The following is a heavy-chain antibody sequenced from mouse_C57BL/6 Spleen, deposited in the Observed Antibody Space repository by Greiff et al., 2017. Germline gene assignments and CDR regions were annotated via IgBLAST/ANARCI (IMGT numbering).Heavy chain of an antibody. CDR2: IHPNSGST. J-gene: IGHJ3*01. Sequence: VQLQQSGAELVKPGASVKLSCKASGYTFTSYWMHWVKQRPGQGLEWIGMIHPNSGSTNYNEKFKSKATLTVDKSSSTAYMHISSLTSEDSAVYYCARWGPTMVTTGGAWFAYWGQGTLVTVSA. V-gene: IGHV1-64*01. CDR3: ARWGPTMVTTGGAWFAY. CDR1: GYTFTSYW. D-gene: IGHD2-9*01.